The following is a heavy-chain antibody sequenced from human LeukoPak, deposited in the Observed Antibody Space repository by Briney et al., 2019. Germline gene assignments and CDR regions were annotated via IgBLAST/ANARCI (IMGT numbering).Heavy chain of an antibody. CDR2: IYYSGST. CDR3: ARGVDSGDNNWFDP. Sequence: SETLSLTCTVSGGSISRGDYYWSWIRQPPGKGLEWFGYIYYSGSTYYNPSLKSRVTISVDTSKNQFSLKLSSVTAADTAVYYCARGVDSGDNNWFDPWGQGTLVTVSS. J-gene: IGHJ5*02. CDR1: GGSISRGDYY. V-gene: IGHV4-30-4*08. D-gene: IGHD1-26*01.